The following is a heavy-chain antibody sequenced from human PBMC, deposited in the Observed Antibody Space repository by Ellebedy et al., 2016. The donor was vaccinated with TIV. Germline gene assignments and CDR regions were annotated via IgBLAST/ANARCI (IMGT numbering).Heavy chain of an antibody. J-gene: IGHJ5*02. CDR2: IYPGDSDT. CDR3: ASVPGHLGSGSYSPHRWFGP. V-gene: IGHV5-51*01. CDR1: GYSFTEHW. D-gene: IGHD3-10*01. Sequence: GESLKISXKASGYSFTEHWIGWVRQMPGKGLEWMGMIYPGDSDTKYNPSLQGRVTISVDKSISTAYLQWDSLKASDTAMYFCASVPGHLGSGSYSPHRWFGPWGQGTLVTVSS.